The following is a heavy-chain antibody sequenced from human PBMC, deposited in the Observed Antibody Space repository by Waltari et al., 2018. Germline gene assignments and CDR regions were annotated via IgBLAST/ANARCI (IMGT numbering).Heavy chain of an antibody. Sequence: QVQLQESGPGLVKPSETLSITCAVSGYSISSGYYWGWIRQPPGKGLEWIGSIYHSGSTYYNPSLKSRVTISVDTSKNQFSLKLSSVTAADTAVYYCARLFSSTGDYWGQGTLVTVSS. CDR2: IYHSGST. D-gene: IGHD6-13*01. J-gene: IGHJ4*02. CDR1: GYSISSGYY. CDR3: ARLFSSTGDY. V-gene: IGHV4-38-2*01.